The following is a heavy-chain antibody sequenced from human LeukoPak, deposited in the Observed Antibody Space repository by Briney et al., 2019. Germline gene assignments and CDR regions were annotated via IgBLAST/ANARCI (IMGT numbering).Heavy chain of an antibody. J-gene: IGHJ6*03. CDR2: IIPIFGTS. Sequence: ASVKVSCKASGGTFSSYAISWVRQAPSQGLEWMGGIIPIFGTSNYAQKFQGRVTITADESTSTAYMELSSLRSEDTAVYYCASGGRGSGTPYYYYMDVWGKGTTVTISS. CDR3: ASGGRGSGTPYYYYMDV. D-gene: IGHD3-10*01. V-gene: IGHV1-69*13. CDR1: GGTFSSYA.